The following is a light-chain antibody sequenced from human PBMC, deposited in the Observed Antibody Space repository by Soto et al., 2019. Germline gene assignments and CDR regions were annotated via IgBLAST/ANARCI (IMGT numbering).Light chain of an antibody. CDR2: GAS. J-gene: IGKJ4*01. CDR3: QQYGSSPLT. Sequence: EIVLTQSPGTLSLSPGERATLSCRASQSVSSNYLAWYQQKPGQPPRLLIYGASSRATGIPDRFSGSGSATDFTLTVSRLEPEDFAVYYCQQYGSSPLTFGGGTNVEIK. CDR1: QSVSSNY. V-gene: IGKV3-20*01.